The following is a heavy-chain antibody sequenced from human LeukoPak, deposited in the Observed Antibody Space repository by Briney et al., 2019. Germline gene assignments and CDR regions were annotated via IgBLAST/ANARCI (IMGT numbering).Heavy chain of an antibody. D-gene: IGHD2-21*01. J-gene: IGHJ5*02. CDR1: GGSISSYY. CDR2: IYYSGST. V-gene: IGHV4-59*01. CDR3: ARATIKRNWFDP. Sequence: SETLSLTCTVSGGSISSYYWSWIRQPPGKGLEWIGYIYYSGSTNYNPSLKSRVTISADTSKNQFSLKLSSVTAADTAVYYCARATIKRNWFDPWGQGTLVTVSS.